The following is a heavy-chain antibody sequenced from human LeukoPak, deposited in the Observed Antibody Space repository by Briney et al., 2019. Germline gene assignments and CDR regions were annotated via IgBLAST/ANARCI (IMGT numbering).Heavy chain of an antibody. CDR1: GFTFSTYA. J-gene: IGHJ4*02. Sequence: GGSLRLSCAASGFTFSTYAMSWVRQAPGKGLEWVSIIYSDGSTYYRDSVKGRFTISRDNSKNTLYLQMNSLRAEDTAVYYCAREGLRLGALSLYIDSWGQGTLVTVSS. CDR3: AREGLRLGALSLYIDS. V-gene: IGHV3-66*01. CDR2: IYSDGST. D-gene: IGHD3-16*02.